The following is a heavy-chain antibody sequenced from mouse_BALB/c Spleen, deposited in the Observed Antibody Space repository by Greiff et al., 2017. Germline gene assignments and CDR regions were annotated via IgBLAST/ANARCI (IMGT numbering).Heavy chain of an antibody. CDR1: GFTFSSYA. Sequence: EVQLVESGGDLVKPGGSLKLSCAASGFTFSSYAMSWVRQTPEKRLEWVASISSGGSTYYPDSVKGRFTISRDNARNILYLQMSSLRSEDTAMYYCAIYYGNSYWYFDVWGAGTTVTVSS. J-gene: IGHJ1*01. CDR2: ISSGGST. D-gene: IGHD2-1*01. CDR3: AIYYGNSYWYFDV. V-gene: IGHV5-6-5*01.